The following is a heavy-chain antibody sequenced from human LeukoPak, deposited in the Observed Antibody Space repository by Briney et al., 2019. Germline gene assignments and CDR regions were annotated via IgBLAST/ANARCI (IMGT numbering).Heavy chain of an antibody. J-gene: IGHJ5*02. V-gene: IGHV4-39*02. CDR3: ARLVLSYGHAFDP. D-gene: IGHD3-16*01. CDR1: SGSISGSDYY. Sequence: SSETLSLTCTVSSGSISGSDYYWCWIRQPPGKGLEWIGSINYSGNTYYHSSLRSRVTISVDTSKNHFSLGLSSVTAADTAVYYCARLVLSYGHAFDPWGQGTLVTVSS. CDR2: INYSGNT.